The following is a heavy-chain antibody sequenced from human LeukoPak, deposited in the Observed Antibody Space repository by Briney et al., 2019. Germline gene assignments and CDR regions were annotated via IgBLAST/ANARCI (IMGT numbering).Heavy chain of an antibody. CDR3: ASHSGGYAY. V-gene: IGHV4-59*12. CDR2: IYYSGGT. D-gene: IGHD5-12*01. J-gene: IGHJ4*02. Sequence: PSETLSLTCTVSGGSISSYYWSWIRQPPGKGLEWIGYIYYSGGTYYNPSLKSRVTISVDTSKNQFSLKVTSVTAADTAVYYCASHSGGYAYWGQGTLVTVSS. CDR1: GGSISSYY.